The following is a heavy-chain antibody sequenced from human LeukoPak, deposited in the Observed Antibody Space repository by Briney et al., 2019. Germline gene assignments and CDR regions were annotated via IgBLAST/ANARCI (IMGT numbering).Heavy chain of an antibody. D-gene: IGHD5-24*01. CDR2: ISGSGGST. CDR3: AKDFLEMATMNAVYRYFDY. V-gene: IGHV3-23*01. CDR1: GFTFSSYA. J-gene: IGHJ4*02. Sequence: PGGSLRLSCAASGFTFSSYAMSWVRQAPGKGREWVSAISGSGGSTYYADSVKGRFTISRDNSKNTLYLHMNRLRAEDTAVYYCAKDFLEMATMNAVYRYFDYWGQGTLVTVSS.